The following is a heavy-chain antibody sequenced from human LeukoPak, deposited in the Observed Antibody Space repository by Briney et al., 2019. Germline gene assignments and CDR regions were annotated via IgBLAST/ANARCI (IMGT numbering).Heavy chain of an antibody. D-gene: IGHD1-26*01. Sequence: GGSLRLSCAASGLTFSTYGMHWVRQAPGKGLEWVAITWNDASNQHYVDSVKGRFTISRDNSQNTLFLQMNSLRVEDTAVYFCARDLKLQGSTHYFDSWGQGTLVTVSS. J-gene: IGHJ4*02. CDR2: TWNDASNQ. V-gene: IGHV3-33*01. CDR3: ARDLKLQGSTHYFDS. CDR1: GLTFSTYG.